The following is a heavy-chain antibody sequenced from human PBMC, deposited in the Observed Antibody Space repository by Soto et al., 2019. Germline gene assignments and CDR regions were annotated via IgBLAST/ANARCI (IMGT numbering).Heavy chain of an antibody. V-gene: IGHV3-23*01. J-gene: IGHJ4*02. D-gene: IGHD4-17*01. Sequence: GGSLSLSCAASGFTFSSYAMSWFRQAPGKGLEWVSTISDSGNSTYSADSVKGRFTISRDNSKNTLYLQMNSLRAEDTAVYYCARDRYGDPLWGQDDFDYWGQGTLVTVSS. CDR2: ISDSGNST. CDR1: GFTFSSYA. CDR3: ARDRYGDPLWGQDDFDY.